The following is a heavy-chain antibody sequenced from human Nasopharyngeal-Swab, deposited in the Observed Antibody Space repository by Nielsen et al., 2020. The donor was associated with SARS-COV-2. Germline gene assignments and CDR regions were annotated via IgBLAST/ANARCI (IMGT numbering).Heavy chain of an antibody. CDR3: AKDMGLYCSSTSCDVKTWYYYGMDV. V-gene: IGHV3-43*01. D-gene: IGHD2-2*01. CDR2: ISWDGGST. CDR1: GFTFDDYT. J-gene: IGHJ6*02. Sequence: GRSLRLSCAASGFTFDDYTMHWVRQAPGKGLEWVSLISWDGGSTYYADSVKGRFTISRDNSKNSLYLQMNSLRTEDTALYYCAKDMGLYCSSTSCDVKTWYYYGMDVWGQGTTVTVSS.